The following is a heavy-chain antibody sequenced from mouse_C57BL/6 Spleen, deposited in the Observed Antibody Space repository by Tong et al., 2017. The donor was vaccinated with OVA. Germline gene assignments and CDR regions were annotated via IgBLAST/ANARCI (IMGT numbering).Heavy chain of an antibody. J-gene: IGHJ4*01. CDR3: AREITTGGNAMDY. Sequence: VQLQESGPELVKPGASVKISCKASGYSFTSYYIHWVKQRPGQGLEWIGWIYPGDGDTNYNGKFKGKATLTADKSSSTAYMQLSSLTSEDSAVYFCAREITTGGNAMDYWGQGTSVTVSS. CDR1: GYSFTSYY. D-gene: IGHD1-1*01. CDR2: IYPGDGDT. V-gene: IGHV1S56*01.